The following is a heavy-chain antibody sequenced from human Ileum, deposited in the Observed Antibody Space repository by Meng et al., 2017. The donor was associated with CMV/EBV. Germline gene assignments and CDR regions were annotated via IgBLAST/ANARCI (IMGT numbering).Heavy chain of an antibody. CDR3: ARGNDFWDGYPFDY. Sequence: SETLSLTCSVSGGSISSSYWSWIRQPPGKGREGIGYIYYSESTNYNPSLKSRVTISVDTSKNQFSLKLTSVTAADTAVYYCARGNDFWDGYPFDYWGQGTLVTVSS. CDR2: IYYSEST. V-gene: IGHV4-59*01. J-gene: IGHJ4*02. D-gene: IGHD3-3*01. CDR1: GGSISSSY.